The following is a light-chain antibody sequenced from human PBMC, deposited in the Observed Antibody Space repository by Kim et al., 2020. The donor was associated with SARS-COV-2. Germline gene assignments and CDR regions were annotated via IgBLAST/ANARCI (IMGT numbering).Light chain of an antibody. CDR3: QQYNGYWT. J-gene: IGKJ1*01. CDR2: RSS. CDR1: QSIGTW. V-gene: IGKV1-5*03. Sequence: DFQMTQSPSTLSASVGDRVTITCRASQSIGTWLAWYQQKPGKAPRLLMYRSSSLESGVPSRFSGSGSGTEFTLTISSLQPDDFATYYCQQYNGYWTFGQGTKLEIK.